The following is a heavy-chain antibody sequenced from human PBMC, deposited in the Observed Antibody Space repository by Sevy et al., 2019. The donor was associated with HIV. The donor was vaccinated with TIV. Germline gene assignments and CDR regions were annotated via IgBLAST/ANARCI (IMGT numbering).Heavy chain of an antibody. V-gene: IGHV3-7*03. J-gene: IGHJ4*02. Sequence: GGSLILSCAVSGFTFSNHWMTWVRQTPGKGLEWVANIKKDGTDKFYVDSVMGRFSISRDNAKDLLYLQMNSLRVEDTAVYYCARDRRVEYGGSDYWGQGTLVTVSS. CDR3: ARDRRVEYGGSDY. D-gene: IGHD3-10*01. CDR2: IKKDGTDK. CDR1: GFTFSNHW.